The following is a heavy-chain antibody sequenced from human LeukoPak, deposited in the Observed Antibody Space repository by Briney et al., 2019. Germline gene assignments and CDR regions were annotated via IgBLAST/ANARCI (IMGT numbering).Heavy chain of an antibody. V-gene: IGHV4-59*08. CDR1: GGSINSYY. CDR3: ARLGQPNAFDI. CDR2: IFYSGST. D-gene: IGHD3-16*01. Sequence: RPSETLSLPCTVSGGSINSYYWSWIRQPPGKGLEWIGYIFYSGSTNYNPSLKSRVTISADTSKNQFSLKLSSVTAADTAVYFCARLGQPNAFDIWGQGTMVTVSS. J-gene: IGHJ3*02.